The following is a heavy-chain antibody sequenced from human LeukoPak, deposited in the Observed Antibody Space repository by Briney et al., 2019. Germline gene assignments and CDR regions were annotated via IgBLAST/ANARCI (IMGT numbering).Heavy chain of an antibody. CDR3: AKVDCSGGSCYGFSYFYYGMDV. CDR1: GFTFSNYG. Sequence: GGSLRLSCAASGFTFSNYGMSWARQAPGKGLEWVSLISVIGDTTYYADSVKGRFTISRDNSKNTVFLHMDSLRADDTPVYYCAKVDCSGGSCYGFSYFYYGMDVWGQGTTVTVSS. CDR2: ISVIGDTT. D-gene: IGHD2-15*01. J-gene: IGHJ6*02. V-gene: IGHV3-23*01.